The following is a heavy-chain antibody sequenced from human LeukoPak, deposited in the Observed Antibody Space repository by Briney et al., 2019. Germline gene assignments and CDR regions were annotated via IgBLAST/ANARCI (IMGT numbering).Heavy chain of an antibody. Sequence: SVNVSCKASGGTFSIYAISWVRQAPGQGLEWMGGIIPIFGTANYAQKFQGRVTITADESTSTAYMELSSLRSEDTAVYYCARGVNFDWPFDYWGQGTLVTVSS. D-gene: IGHD3-9*01. CDR1: GGTFSIYA. V-gene: IGHV1-69*13. CDR2: IIPIFGTA. CDR3: ARGVNFDWPFDY. J-gene: IGHJ4*02.